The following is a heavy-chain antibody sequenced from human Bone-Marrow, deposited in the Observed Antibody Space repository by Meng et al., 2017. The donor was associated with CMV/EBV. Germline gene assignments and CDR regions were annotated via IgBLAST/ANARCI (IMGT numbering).Heavy chain of an antibody. Sequence: GGSLRLSCAASGFTFDNYGMHWVRQAPGKGLEWVAFIRYDGSNKYYADSVKGRFTISRDNSKNTLYLQMNSLRAEDTAVYYCAKVGSPLIKPNSSSMNYWGQGTLVTVSS. CDR2: IRYDGSNK. CDR3: AKVGSPLIKPNSSSMNY. J-gene: IGHJ4*02. D-gene: IGHD6-6*01. CDR1: GFTFDNYG. V-gene: IGHV3-30*02.